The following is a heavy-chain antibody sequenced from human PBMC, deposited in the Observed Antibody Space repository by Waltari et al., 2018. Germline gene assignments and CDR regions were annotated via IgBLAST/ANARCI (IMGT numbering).Heavy chain of an antibody. CDR2: IYYSGTT. V-gene: IGHV4-39*01. Sequence: QLQLQESGPGLVKPSETLSLTCTVSGGSISSSSYYWGWIRQPPGKGLEWIGSIYYSGTTYSTPSLKSRITISVDTSKNQFSLKLSSVTAADTAVYYCASGTNYYDSSGYYDLFDYWGQGTLVTVSS. D-gene: IGHD3-22*01. J-gene: IGHJ4*02. CDR3: ASGTNYYDSSGYYDLFDY. CDR1: GGSISSSSYY.